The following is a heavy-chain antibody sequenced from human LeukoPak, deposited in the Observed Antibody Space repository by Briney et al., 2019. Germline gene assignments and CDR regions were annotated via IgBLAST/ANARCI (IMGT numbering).Heavy chain of an antibody. D-gene: IGHD6-13*01. V-gene: IGHV1-2*02. CDR1: GYTFTGYY. Sequence: ASVKVPCKASGYTFTGYYMHWVRQAPGQGLEWMGWINPNSGGTNYAQKFQGRVTMTRDTSISTAYMELSRLRSDDTAVYYCARASSSSWENDYWGQGTLVTVSS. CDR3: ARASSSSWENDY. CDR2: INPNSGGT. J-gene: IGHJ4*02.